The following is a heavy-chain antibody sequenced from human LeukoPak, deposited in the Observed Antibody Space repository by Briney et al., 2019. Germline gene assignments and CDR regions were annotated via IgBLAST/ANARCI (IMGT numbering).Heavy chain of an antibody. CDR1: GFTFSSYA. J-gene: IGHJ6*03. CDR2: ISGSGSTT. CDR3: AKDGYCSSTSCYYYYMDV. D-gene: IGHD2-2*03. V-gene: IGHV3-23*01. Sequence: GGSLRLSCAASGFTFSSYAMSWVRQAPGKGLEWISTISGSGSTTYYGDSVKGRFTISRDSSKNTLDLQMNSLRAEDTAVYYCAKDGYCSSTSCYYYYMDVWGKGTTVTVSS.